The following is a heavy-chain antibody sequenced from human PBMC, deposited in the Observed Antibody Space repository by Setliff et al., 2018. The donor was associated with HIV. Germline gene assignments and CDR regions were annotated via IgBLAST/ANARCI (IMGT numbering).Heavy chain of an antibody. Sequence: ASVKVSCKTTGYTFSTYPMHWVRQAPGQRLEWMGWINTGNDNTRYSQKFQGRVTITRDTSASTAYMELSSLTSEDTAVYYCAKGGDRAMISSDHWGQGTLVTVSS. V-gene: IGHV1-3*04. J-gene: IGHJ4*02. CDR2: INTGNDNT. CDR1: GYTFSTYP. D-gene: IGHD5-18*01. CDR3: AKGGDRAMISSDH.